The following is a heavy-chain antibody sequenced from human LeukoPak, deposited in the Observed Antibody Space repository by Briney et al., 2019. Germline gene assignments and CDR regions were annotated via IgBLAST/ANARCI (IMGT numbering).Heavy chain of an antibody. D-gene: IGHD4/OR15-4a*01. CDR1: GFTFSDYA. J-gene: IGHJ4*02. CDR3: AKDRGYGEHEPFES. Sequence: GGSLRLSCVGSGFTFSDYAIHWVRQAPGKGLEWVAVSAHDEVGKQFADSVRGRFTLSRDNSRDSVHLQMNRLRDEDTAVYYCAKDRGYGEHEPFESWGQGSLVTVSS. V-gene: IGHV3-30*18. CDR2: SAHDEVGK.